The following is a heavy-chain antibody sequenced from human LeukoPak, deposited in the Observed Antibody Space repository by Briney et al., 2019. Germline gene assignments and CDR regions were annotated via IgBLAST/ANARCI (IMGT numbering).Heavy chain of an antibody. J-gene: IGHJ2*01. D-gene: IGHD2-15*01. CDR2: IHSGGST. V-gene: IGHV3-53*04. CDR3: ARVRIGWYFDL. Sequence: GGSLRLSCAASGFTVSSTYMSWVRQAPGKGLEWVSIIHSGGSTFYADSVKGRFTISGHSSKNTLDLQMNPLRAEDTAVYYCARVRIGWYFDLWGRGTLVTVSS. CDR1: GFTVSSTY.